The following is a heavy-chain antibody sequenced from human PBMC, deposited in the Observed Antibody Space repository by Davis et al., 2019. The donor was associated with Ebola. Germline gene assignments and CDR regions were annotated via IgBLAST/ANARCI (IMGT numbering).Heavy chain of an antibody. CDR3: ARGKYYDFWSGYYYPLFDY. CDR2: IKQDGSEK. D-gene: IGHD3-3*01. Sequence: PGGSLRLSCPASGFTFSSYWMSWVRQAPGEGLEWVANIKQDGSEKYYVDSVKGRFTISRDNAKNSLYLQMNSLRAEDTAVYYCARGKYYDFWSGYYYPLFDYWGQGTPVTVSS. J-gene: IGHJ4*02. V-gene: IGHV3-7*01. CDR1: GFTFSSYW.